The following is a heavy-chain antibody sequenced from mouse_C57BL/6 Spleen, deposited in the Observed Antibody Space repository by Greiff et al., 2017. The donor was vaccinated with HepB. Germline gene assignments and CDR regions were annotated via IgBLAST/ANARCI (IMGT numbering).Heavy chain of an antibody. CDR2: IRLKSDNYAT. CDR3: TGGYYDDGDSWFAY. J-gene: IGHJ3*01. Sequence: EVKLQESGGGLVQPGGSMKLSCVASGFTFSNYWMNWVRQSPEKGLEWVAQIRLKSDNYATHYAESVKGRFTISSDDSKSSVYLQMNNLRAEDTGIYYCTGGYYDDGDSWFAYWGQGTLVTVSA. V-gene: IGHV6-3*01. D-gene: IGHD2-4*01. CDR1: GFTFSNYW.